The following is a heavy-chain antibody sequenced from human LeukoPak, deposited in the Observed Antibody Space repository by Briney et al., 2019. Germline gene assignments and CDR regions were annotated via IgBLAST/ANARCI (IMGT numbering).Heavy chain of an antibody. Sequence: AAVKVSCKASGYTFTSYGISGVRQAPGQGLEWMGWISAYNGNTNYAQKLQGRVTMTTDTSKSTVYMELRSLRSDDTAVYYCARGYDFWSGYYTIDDAFDIWGQGTMVTVS. D-gene: IGHD3-3*01. CDR1: GYTFTSYG. CDR3: ARGYDFWSGYYTIDDAFDI. V-gene: IGHV1-18*01. CDR2: ISAYNGNT. J-gene: IGHJ3*02.